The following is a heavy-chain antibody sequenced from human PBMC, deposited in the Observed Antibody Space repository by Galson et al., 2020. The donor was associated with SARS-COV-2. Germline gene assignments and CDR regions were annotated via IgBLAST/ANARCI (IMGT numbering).Heavy chain of an antibody. CDR1: GFSLSTSGVG. V-gene: IGHV2-5*02. Sequence: SGPTLVKPTQTLTLTCTFSGFSLSTSGVGVGWIRQPPGKALEWLALIYWDDDKRYSPSLKSRLTITKDTPKNQVVLTMTNMDPVDTATYYCAHRGSSGWWGDYFDYWGQGTLVTVSS. CDR3: AHRGSSGWWGDYFDY. D-gene: IGHD6-19*01. J-gene: IGHJ4*02. CDR2: IYWDDDK.